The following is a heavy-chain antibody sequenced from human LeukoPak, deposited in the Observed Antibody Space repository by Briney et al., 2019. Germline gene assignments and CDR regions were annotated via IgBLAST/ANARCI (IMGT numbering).Heavy chain of an antibody. CDR2: IKQDGSEK. CDR3: AGLATVTTFYYFDY. Sequence: PGGSLRLSCAASGFTVTSNYMSWVRQAPGKGLEWVANIKQDGSEKYYVDSVKGRFTISRDNAKNSLYLQMNSLRAEDTAVYYCAGLATVTTFYYFDYWGQGTLVTVSS. J-gene: IGHJ4*02. V-gene: IGHV3-7*01. CDR1: GFTVTSNY. D-gene: IGHD4-17*01.